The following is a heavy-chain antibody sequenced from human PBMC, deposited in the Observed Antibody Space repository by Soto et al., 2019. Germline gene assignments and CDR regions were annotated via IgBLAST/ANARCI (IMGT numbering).Heavy chain of an antibody. CDR1: GGSVSSSSYY. J-gene: IGHJ4*02. Sequence: PSETLSLSCTFSGGSVSSSSYYWCWSRQPPGNGLEWIGSIYYSGSTYYNPSLKSRVTISVDTSKNQFSLKLSSVTAADTAVYYCARSRYCSGGSCYANYFDYWGQGTLVTVSS. CDR2: IYYSGST. CDR3: ARSRYCSGGSCYANYFDY. V-gene: IGHV4-39*01. D-gene: IGHD2-15*01.